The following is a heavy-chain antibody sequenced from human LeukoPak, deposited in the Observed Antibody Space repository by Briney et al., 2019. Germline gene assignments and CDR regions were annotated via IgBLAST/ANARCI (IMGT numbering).Heavy chain of an antibody. J-gene: IGHJ3*02. D-gene: IGHD1-26*01. CDR1: GGSFSGYY. Sequence: SETLSLTCAVYGGSFSGYYWSWIRQPPGKGLEWIGEINHSGSTNYNPSLKSRVTISVDTSKNQFSLKLSSVTAADTAVYYCARGFKWELLELDAFDIWGQGTMVTVSS. CDR2: INHSGST. CDR3: ARGFKWELLELDAFDI. V-gene: IGHV4-34*01.